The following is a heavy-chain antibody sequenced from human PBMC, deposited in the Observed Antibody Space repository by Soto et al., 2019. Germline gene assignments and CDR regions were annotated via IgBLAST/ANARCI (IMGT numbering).Heavy chain of an antibody. J-gene: IGHJ3*02. V-gene: IGHV3-21*01. CDR3: ARDPSGGSCYSGCAFDI. D-gene: IGHD2-15*01. CDR2: ISSSSSYI. CDR1: GFTFSSYS. Sequence: EVQLMESGGGLVKPGGSLRLSCAASGFTFSSYSMNWVRQAPGKGLEWVSSISSSSSYIYYADSVKGRFTISRDNAKNSLYLQMNSLRAEDTAVYYCARDPSGGSCYSGCAFDIWGQGTMVTVSS.